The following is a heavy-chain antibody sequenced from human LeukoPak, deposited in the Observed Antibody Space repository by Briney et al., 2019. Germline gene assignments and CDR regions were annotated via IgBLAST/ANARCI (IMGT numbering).Heavy chain of an antibody. D-gene: IGHD2-15*01. CDR1: GFTFSSYG. V-gene: IGHV3-30*02. J-gene: IGHJ4*02. CDR3: ARDRALGYCSGGSCYQFDY. CDR2: IRYDGSNK. Sequence: PGGSLRLSCAASGFTFSSYGMHWVRQAPGKGLEWVAFIRYDGSNKYYADSVKGRFTISRDNSKNTLYLQMNSLRAEDTAVYYCARDRALGYCSGGSCYQFDYWGQGTLVTVSS.